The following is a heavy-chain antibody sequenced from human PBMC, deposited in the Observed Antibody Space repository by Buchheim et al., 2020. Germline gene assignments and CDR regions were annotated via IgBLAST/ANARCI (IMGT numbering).Heavy chain of an antibody. J-gene: IGHJ4*02. V-gene: IGHV3-30*03. CDR3: AAGPTYYYDSSGYASDY. Sequence: QVQLVESGGGVVQPGRSLRLSCAASGFTFSSYGMHWVRQAPGKGLEWVAVISYDGSNKYYADSVKGRFTTSRDNSKNTLYLQMNSLRAEDTAVYYCAAGPTYYYDSSGYASDYWGQGTL. D-gene: IGHD3-22*01. CDR1: GFTFSSYG. CDR2: ISYDGSNK.